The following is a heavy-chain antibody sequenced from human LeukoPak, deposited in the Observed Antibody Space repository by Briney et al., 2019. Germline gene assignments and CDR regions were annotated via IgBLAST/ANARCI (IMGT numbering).Heavy chain of an antibody. V-gene: IGHV4-34*01. CDR3: ARSWAGMYYPFYYFDF. Sequence: SETLSLTCAVYGGSFSGYYWSWIRQPPGKGLEWIGEINHRGSTHYNPSLKSRVNISVDTSKSQFSLNLDSVTAADTAVYYCARSWAGMYYPFYYFDFWGQGTLVSVSS. D-gene: IGHD1-26*01. CDR1: GGSFSGYY. CDR2: INHRGST. J-gene: IGHJ4*02.